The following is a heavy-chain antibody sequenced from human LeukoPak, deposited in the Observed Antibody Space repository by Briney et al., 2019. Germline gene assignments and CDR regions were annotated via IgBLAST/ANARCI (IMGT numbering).Heavy chain of an antibody. Sequence: SETLSLTCTVSGGSISSSSYYWGWIRQPPGKGLEWIGSIYYSGSTYYNPSLKSRVTISVDTSKNQFSLKLSSVTAADTAVYYCASGYGYCSSTSCSDDGAFDIWGQGTMVTVSS. CDR3: ASGYGYCSSTSCSDDGAFDI. J-gene: IGHJ3*02. CDR2: IYYSGST. D-gene: IGHD2-2*01. V-gene: IGHV4-39*07. CDR1: GGSISSSSYY.